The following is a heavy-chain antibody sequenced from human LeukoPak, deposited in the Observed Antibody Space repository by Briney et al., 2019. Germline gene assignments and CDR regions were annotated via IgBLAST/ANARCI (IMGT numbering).Heavy chain of an antibody. J-gene: IGHJ4*02. CDR3: AKASGGPTRNFDY. Sequence: GGSLRLSCAASGFTFSSYWMSWVRQAPGKGLEWVANIKQDGSEKYYVDSVKGRFTISRDYSKNTLYLQMNTLRAEDTAFYYCAKASGGPTRNFDYWGQGTLVTVSS. V-gene: IGHV3-7*03. CDR1: GFTFSSYW. CDR2: IKQDGSEK. D-gene: IGHD3-16*01.